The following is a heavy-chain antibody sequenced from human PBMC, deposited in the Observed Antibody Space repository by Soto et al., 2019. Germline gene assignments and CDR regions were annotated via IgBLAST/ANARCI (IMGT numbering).Heavy chain of an antibody. V-gene: IGHV4-39*01. Sequence: QLQLQESGPGLVKPSETLSLTCTVSGGSISSSSYYWGWIRQPPGKGLEWIGSIYYSGSTYYNPSLKSRVTISVDTSKNQFSLKLSSVTAADTAVYYCARHDDYGDHFDYWGQGTLVTVSS. CDR2: IYYSGST. D-gene: IGHD4-17*01. CDR1: GGSISSSSYY. J-gene: IGHJ4*02. CDR3: ARHDDYGDHFDY.